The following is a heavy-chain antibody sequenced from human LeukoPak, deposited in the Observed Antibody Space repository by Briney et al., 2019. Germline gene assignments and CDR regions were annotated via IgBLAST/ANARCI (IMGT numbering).Heavy chain of an antibody. CDR2: IHYSGSA. D-gene: IGHD5-24*01. Sequence: PGGSLRLSCAASGFTFSSYSMNWVRQAPGKGLDWVWYIHYSGSAYYNPSLRSRVTISVDTSKNQFSLKVTSVTVADTAVYYCARVEAATTNPRFGYWGQGTLVTVSS. CDR3: ARVEAATTNPRFGY. V-gene: IGHV4-59*06. J-gene: IGHJ4*02. CDR1: GFTFSSYS.